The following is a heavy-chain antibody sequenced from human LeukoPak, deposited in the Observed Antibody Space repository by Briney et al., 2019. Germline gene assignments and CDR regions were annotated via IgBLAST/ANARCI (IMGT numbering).Heavy chain of an antibody. V-gene: IGHV4-30-2*01. D-gene: IGHD2-15*01. CDR3: AREVVMDYYFDY. CDR1: GASISSGGYS. CDR2: IYHSGNT. Sequence: KPSETLSLTCAVSGASISSGGYSWSWIRQPPGKGLEWIGYIYHSGNTYYNPSLKSRVTISVDRSENQFSPKLSSVTAADTAVYYCAREVVMDYYFDYWGQGTLVTASS. J-gene: IGHJ4*02.